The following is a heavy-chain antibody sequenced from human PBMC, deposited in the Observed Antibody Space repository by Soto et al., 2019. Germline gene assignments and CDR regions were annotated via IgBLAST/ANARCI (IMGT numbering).Heavy chain of an antibody. Sequence: ASVKVSCKASGYTFTSYDINWVRQATGQGLEWMGWMNPNSGNTGYAQKFQGRVTMTRNTSISTAYMELSSLRSEDTAVYYCARGGLRFLEWLPYYYYMDVWGKGTTVTVSS. V-gene: IGHV1-8*01. D-gene: IGHD3-3*01. CDR3: ARGGLRFLEWLPYYYYMDV. CDR1: GYTFTSYD. J-gene: IGHJ6*03. CDR2: MNPNSGNT.